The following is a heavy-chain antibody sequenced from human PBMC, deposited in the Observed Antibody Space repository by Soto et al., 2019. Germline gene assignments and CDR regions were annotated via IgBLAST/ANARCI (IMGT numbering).Heavy chain of an antibody. V-gene: IGHV1-18*01. CDR2: ISTYSGDT. D-gene: IGHD6-19*01. J-gene: IGHJ5*02. CDR3: AGGWVSGWFLNWFDP. CDR1: GYTFFTYD. Sequence: GASVKVSCKASGYTFFTYDISWVRQAPGQGLEWMGWISTYSGDTKYAQKFQGRVTTTTDTSTTTAYLELRSLRSDDTAVYYCAGGWVSGWFLNWFDPWGQGTLVTVSS.